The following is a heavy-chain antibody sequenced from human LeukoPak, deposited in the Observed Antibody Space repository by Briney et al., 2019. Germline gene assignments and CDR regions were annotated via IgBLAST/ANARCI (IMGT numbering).Heavy chain of an antibody. D-gene: IGHD2-2*01. CDR1: GFTFSFYG. Sequence: PGTSLRLSCAASGFTFSFYGIHWVRQAPGKGLEWVAVISDDGSTKYYSDSVKGRFTVSRDNSKNTLYLQMNSLRAEDTAVYYCAKDRGVYCSSTSCYQNYWGQGTLVTVSS. CDR2: ISDDGSTK. CDR3: AKDRGVYCSSTSCYQNY. V-gene: IGHV3-30*18. J-gene: IGHJ4*02.